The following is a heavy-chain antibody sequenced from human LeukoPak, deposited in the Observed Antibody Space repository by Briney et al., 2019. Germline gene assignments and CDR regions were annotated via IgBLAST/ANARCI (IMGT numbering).Heavy chain of an antibody. CDR2: VNPSGGST. Sequence: GASVRVSCKAAGYTFNSHYIHWVRQAPGQGLEWMGIVNPSGGSTRFSQKFQGRVSMATDVSTGTVYMEQSSLRSEDTALYYCARAPNYYDSNGYYSYYMDAWGKGTTVTVS. V-gene: IGHV1-46*02. CDR1: GYTFNSHY. CDR3: ARAPNYYDSNGYYSYYMDA. J-gene: IGHJ6*03. D-gene: IGHD3-22*01.